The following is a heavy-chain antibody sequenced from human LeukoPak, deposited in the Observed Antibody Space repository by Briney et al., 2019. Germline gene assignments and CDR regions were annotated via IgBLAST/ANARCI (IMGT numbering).Heavy chain of an antibody. V-gene: IGHV4-59*11. J-gene: IGHJ6*03. D-gene: IGHD4-17*01. CDR3: ARDFRDGDSVFYYYYMDA. CDR2: IYYSGST. CDR1: GGSISSHY. Sequence: SETLSLTCTVSGGSISSHYWSWIRQPPGKGLEWIGYIYYSGSTNCNPSLKSRGTISIDTSKNQFSLKLSSVTAADTAVYYCARDFRDGDSVFYYYYMDAWGKGTTVTVSS.